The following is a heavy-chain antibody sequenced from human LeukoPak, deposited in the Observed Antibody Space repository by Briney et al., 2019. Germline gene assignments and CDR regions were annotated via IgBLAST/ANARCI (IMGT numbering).Heavy chain of an antibody. V-gene: IGHV3-74*01. J-gene: IGHJ6*03. D-gene: IGHD1-26*01. Sequence: GGSLRLSCAASGFTFSNYWMHWVRQAPGKGLMWVSHINSDGSNTNYADSVKGRFTISRDNAENSLYLQMNSLRVEDTAVYYCARDPYSGSYGDSYYYYMDVWGKGTTVTISS. CDR2: INSDGSNT. CDR3: ARDPYSGSYGDSYYYYMDV. CDR1: GFTFSNYW.